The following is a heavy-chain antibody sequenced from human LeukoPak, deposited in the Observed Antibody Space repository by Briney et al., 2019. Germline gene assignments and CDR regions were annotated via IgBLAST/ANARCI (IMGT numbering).Heavy chain of an antibody. CDR2: IYHSGST. CDR3: ARAPPPHLLWFGGWWFDP. D-gene: IGHD3-10*01. V-gene: IGHV4-30-2*01. J-gene: IGHJ5*02. Sequence: SQTLSLTCAVSGGSISSGGYSWSWIRQPPGKGLEWIGYIYHSGSTYYNPSHKSRVTISVDRSKNQFSLKLSSVTAADTAVYYCARAPPPHLLWFGGWWFDPWGQGTLVTVSS. CDR1: GGSISSGGYS.